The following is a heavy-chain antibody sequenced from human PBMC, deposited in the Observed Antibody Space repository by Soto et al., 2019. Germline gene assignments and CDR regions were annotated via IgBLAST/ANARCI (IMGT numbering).Heavy chain of an antibody. CDR1: GFTFTTYA. CDR3: AKGSVVTIYRAPFDN. D-gene: IGHD2-21*02. Sequence: EVQLLTSGGDLVQPGGSLRLSCAASGFTFTTYAMSWVRQAPGKGLEWVSAISAGGGSIYYADSVKGRVTISRDNSKSMLYLEMNSLRAEDTAVYYCAKGSVVTIYRAPFDNWGQGTLVTVSS. V-gene: IGHV3-23*01. J-gene: IGHJ4*02. CDR2: ISAGGGSI.